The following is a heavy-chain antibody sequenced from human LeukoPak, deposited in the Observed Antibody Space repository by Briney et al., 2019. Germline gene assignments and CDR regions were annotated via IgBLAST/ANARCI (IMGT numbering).Heavy chain of an antibody. CDR3: ARVLNYYDSSGYYFSY. J-gene: IGHJ4*02. V-gene: IGHV3-30-3*01. D-gene: IGHD3-22*01. CDR1: GFTFTYYT. CDR2: ISYDGSNK. Sequence: GSSLRLSCTASGFTFTYYTMHWVRQAPGKGLEWMAVISYDGSNKYYADSVKGRVTISRDNSKNTLYLQMNSLRSEDTAVYYCARVLNYYDSSGYYFSYWGQGTLVTVSS.